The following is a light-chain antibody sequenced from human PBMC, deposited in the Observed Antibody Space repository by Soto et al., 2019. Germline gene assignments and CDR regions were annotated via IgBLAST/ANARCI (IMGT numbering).Light chain of an antibody. J-gene: IGKJ2*01. V-gene: IGKV3-15*01. Sequence: ETVMTQSPATLSVSPGERATLSCRASQGVSSNLAWYQQKPGQAPRPLVYSASTRATGIPARFSGSGSGTEFTLTISSLQSEDFAVYYCQQYNNWPPITFGQGNKLEIK. CDR1: QGVSSN. CDR2: SAS. CDR3: QQYNNWPPIT.